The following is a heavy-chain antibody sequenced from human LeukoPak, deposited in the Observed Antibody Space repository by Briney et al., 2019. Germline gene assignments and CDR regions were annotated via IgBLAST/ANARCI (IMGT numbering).Heavy chain of an antibody. CDR1: GYTFTSYH. J-gene: IGHJ4*02. Sequence: ASVKVSCKASGYTFTSYHIHWVRQAPGQGLEWMGRINPYSGDTNFAQKFQGRVTMTRDTSITTAYMDLSSLTPDDTAVYFCARDQGSLTRSWYTGYWGQGTQVTVSS. CDR2: INPYSGDT. D-gene: IGHD6-13*01. V-gene: IGHV1-2*06. CDR3: ARDQGSLTRSWYTGY.